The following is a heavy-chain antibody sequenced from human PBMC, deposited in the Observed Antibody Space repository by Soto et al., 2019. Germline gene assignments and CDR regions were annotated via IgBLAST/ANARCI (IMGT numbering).Heavy chain of an antibody. D-gene: IGHD6-6*01. CDR3: ARDPKVSGSAKTRPDF. CDR2: INHSGTT. V-gene: IGHV4-34*01. Sequence: SETLSLTFAVYGGSFSGYYWSWIRQPPGRGLEWIGEINHSGTTNYSPSLKSRVSISVDTSKNQFSLNLTSLTAADTAVYYCARDPKVSGSAKTRPDFWGQGSLVTVSS. J-gene: IGHJ4*02. CDR1: GGSFSGYY.